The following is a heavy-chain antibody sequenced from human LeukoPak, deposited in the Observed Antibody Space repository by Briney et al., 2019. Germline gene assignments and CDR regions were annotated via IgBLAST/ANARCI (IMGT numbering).Heavy chain of an antibody. Sequence: ASVKVSCKASGYTFTSYGISWVRQAPGQGLEWMGWISAYNGNTNYAQKLQGRVTMTTDTSTSTAYMELSSLRSEDTAVYYCARDDLGGPYGSGSSAHNYGMDVWGQGTTVTVSS. D-gene: IGHD3-10*01. CDR1: GYTFTSYG. CDR3: ARDDLGGPYGSGSSAHNYGMDV. CDR2: ISAYNGNT. J-gene: IGHJ6*02. V-gene: IGHV1-18*01.